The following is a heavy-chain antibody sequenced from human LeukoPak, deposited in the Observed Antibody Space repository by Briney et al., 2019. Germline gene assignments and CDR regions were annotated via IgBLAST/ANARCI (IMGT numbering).Heavy chain of an antibody. J-gene: IGHJ6*02. D-gene: IGHD2-21*01. CDR3: AKASCGGECYYAMDV. CDR1: GFTFSSNA. V-gene: IGHV3-23*01. Sequence: GRSLRLSCAASGFTFSSNAMSWVRRAPEKGLEWVSRISCSGRNTYYADSVKGRFTISRDNSKNTLYLQMNSLRAEDTAVYYCAKASCGGECYYAMDVWGQGTTVIVSS. CDR2: ISCSGRNT.